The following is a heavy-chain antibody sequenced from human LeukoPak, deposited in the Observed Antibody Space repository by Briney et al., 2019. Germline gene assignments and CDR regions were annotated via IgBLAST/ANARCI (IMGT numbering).Heavy chain of an antibody. J-gene: IGHJ4*02. D-gene: IGHD3-22*01. CDR2: IYYSGST. CDR3: ARLYIHYYDSSGFVDY. V-gene: IGHV4-39*07. Sequence: PSETLSLTCTVSGGSISSSSYYWGWIRQPPGTGLEWIGTIYYSGSTYYNPSLESRLTILVDTSKKQFSLKLNSVTAADTAVYYCARLYIHYYDSSGFVDYWGQGTLVTVSS. CDR1: GGSISSSSYY.